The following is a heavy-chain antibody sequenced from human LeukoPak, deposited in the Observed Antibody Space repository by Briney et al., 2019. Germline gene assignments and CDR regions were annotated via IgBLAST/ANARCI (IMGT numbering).Heavy chain of an antibody. CDR3: ARNENSGWGYFDY. CDR1: RFTFNSYA. Sequence: GSLRLSCAASRFTFNSYAMSWVRQAPGKGLEWVSVIGGSNGITFYVGSVKGRFTISRDNSKDTLYLQMNSLRAEDTAVYYCARNENSGWGYFDYWGQGTLVTVSS. J-gene: IGHJ4*02. CDR2: IGGSNGIT. D-gene: IGHD5-12*01. V-gene: IGHV3-23*01.